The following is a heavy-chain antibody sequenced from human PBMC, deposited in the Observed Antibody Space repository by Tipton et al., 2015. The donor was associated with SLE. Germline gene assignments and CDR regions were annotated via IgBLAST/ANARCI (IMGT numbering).Heavy chain of an antibody. J-gene: IGHJ4*02. Sequence: TLSLTCSVSGYTISSGYYWGWIRQPPGKGLEWIGSIYHSGNTYYNPSLNSRVTISLDPSKNQFSLNLSSVTAADTAVYYCARRRTGYRPFDYWGQGTLVAVSP. CDR3: ARRRTGYRPFDY. V-gene: IGHV4-38-2*02. D-gene: IGHD3/OR15-3a*01. CDR2: IYHSGNT. CDR1: GYTISSGYY.